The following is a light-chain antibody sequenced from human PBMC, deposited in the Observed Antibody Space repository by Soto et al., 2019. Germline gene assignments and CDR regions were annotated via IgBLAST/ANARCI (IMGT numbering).Light chain of an antibody. CDR3: QQYGSSPQT. CDR1: QSVSSSY. Sequence: EIVLTQSPGTLSLSPGERATLSCRASQSVSSSYLAWYQQKPGQAPRLLIYGASSRATGIPDRFIGSGSGTDFTLTISRLEPEDFAVYYCQQYGSSPQTLGQGTRLAIK. V-gene: IGKV3-20*01. CDR2: GAS. J-gene: IGKJ5*01.